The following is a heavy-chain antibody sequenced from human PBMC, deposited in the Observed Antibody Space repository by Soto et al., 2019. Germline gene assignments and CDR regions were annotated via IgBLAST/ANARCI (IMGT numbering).Heavy chain of an antibody. J-gene: IGHJ6*02. CDR2: TYYSGST. V-gene: IGHV4-30-4*01. Sequence: PSETLSLTCTVSCGSISSGDYYWRWIRLPSGKGLEWIGYTYYSGSTYYNPSPKSRVTISVDTSKNQFSLKLSSVTAADTAVYYCARDFMSYYYGMDVWGQGTTVTVSS. CDR3: ARDFMSYYYGMDV. CDR1: CGSISSGDYY.